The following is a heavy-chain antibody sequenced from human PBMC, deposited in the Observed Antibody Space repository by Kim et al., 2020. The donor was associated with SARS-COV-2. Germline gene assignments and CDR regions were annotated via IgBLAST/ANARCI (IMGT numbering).Heavy chain of an antibody. V-gene: IGHV3-30*04. J-gene: IGHJ4*01. D-gene: IGHD5-12*01. Sequence: GGSLRLSCAASGFTFSSYAMHWVRQAPGKGLEWVAVISYDGSNKYYADSVKGRFTISRDNSKNTLYLQMNSLRAEDTAVYYCARDPPMSVYDSHFDYGG. CDR3: ARDPPMSVYDSHFDY. CDR1: GFTFSSYA. CDR2: ISYDGSNK.